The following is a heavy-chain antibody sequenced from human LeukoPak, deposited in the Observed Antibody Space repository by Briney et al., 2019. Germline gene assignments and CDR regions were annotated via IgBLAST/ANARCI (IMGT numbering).Heavy chain of an antibody. CDR3: ARDSLYSSPTSDY. CDR2: ISSSGSTI. D-gene: IGHD6-13*01. Sequence: PGGSLRLSCAASGFTFSSYEMNWVRQAPGKGLEWVSYISSSGSTIYYADSVKGRFTISRDNAKNSLYLQMNSLRAEDTAVYYCARDSLYSSPTSDYWGQGTLVTVSS. CDR1: GFTFSSYE. V-gene: IGHV3-48*03. J-gene: IGHJ4*02.